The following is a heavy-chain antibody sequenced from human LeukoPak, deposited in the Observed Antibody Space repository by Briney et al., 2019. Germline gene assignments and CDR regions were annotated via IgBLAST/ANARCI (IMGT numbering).Heavy chain of an antibody. V-gene: IGHV3-21*01. D-gene: IGHD6-19*01. CDR2: ISSSSSYI. Sequence: PGGSLRLSCATSGFTFSSYSMNWVRQAPGKGLEWVSSISSSSSYIYYADSVKGRFTISRDNAKNSLYLQMNSLRAEDTAVYYCARVQKGVYSSGWPIDYWGQGTLVTVSS. CDR1: GFTFSSYS. J-gene: IGHJ4*02. CDR3: ARVQKGVYSSGWPIDY.